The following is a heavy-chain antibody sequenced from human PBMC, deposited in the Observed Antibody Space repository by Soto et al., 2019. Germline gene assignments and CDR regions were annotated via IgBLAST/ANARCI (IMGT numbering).Heavy chain of an antibody. V-gene: IGHV3-33*01. Sequence: GESLKISCAASGFTFSSYGMHWVRQAPGKGLEWEAVIWYDGSNKYYADSVKGRFTISRDNSKNTLYLQMNSLRAEDTAVYYCARAGGQYYYGSGSYYYWGQGTLVTVSS. CDR3: ARAGGQYYYGSGSYYY. J-gene: IGHJ4*02. CDR1: GFTFSSYG. CDR2: IWYDGSNK. D-gene: IGHD3-10*01.